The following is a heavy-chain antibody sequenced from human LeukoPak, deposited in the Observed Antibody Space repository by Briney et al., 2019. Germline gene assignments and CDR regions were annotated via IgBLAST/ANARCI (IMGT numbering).Heavy chain of an antibody. Sequence: GGSLRLSCAASGFTFSSYWMHWVRQAPGKGLVWVSRIKSDGSSTIYADSVKGRFTISRDNAKNTLYLQMNSLRSEDTAVYYCARVGRSSTSCYNDYYYYMDVWGKGTTVTVSS. CDR3: ARVGRSSTSCYNDYYYYMDV. CDR2: IKSDGSST. J-gene: IGHJ6*03. V-gene: IGHV3-74*01. D-gene: IGHD2-2*02. CDR1: GFTFSSYW.